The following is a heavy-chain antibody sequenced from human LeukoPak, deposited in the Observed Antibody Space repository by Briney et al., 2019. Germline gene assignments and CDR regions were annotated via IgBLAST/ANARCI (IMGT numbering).Heavy chain of an antibody. J-gene: IGHJ5*02. CDR2: IYYSGST. CDR1: GGSISSYY. CDR3: ARETIYYDFWSGYRNYHWFDP. Sequence: SETLSLTCTVSGGSISSYYWSWIRQHPGKGLEWIGYIYYSGSTYYNPSLKSRVTISVDTSKNQFSLKLSSVTAADTAVYYCARETIYYDFWSGYRNYHWFDPWGQGTLVTVSS. V-gene: IGHV4-59*06. D-gene: IGHD3-3*01.